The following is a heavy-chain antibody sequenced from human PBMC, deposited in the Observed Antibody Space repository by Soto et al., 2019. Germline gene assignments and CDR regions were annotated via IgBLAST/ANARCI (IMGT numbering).Heavy chain of an antibody. V-gene: IGHV4-59*01. CDR3: ARGRVAGTH. CDR2: IYYSGST. J-gene: IGHJ4*02. CDR1: GGSISSYY. Sequence: QVQLQESGPGLVKPSETLSLTCTVSGGSISSYYWSWIRQPPGKGLEWIGYIYYSGSTNYNPSLKSRVTISVDTSKNQFSLKLSSVTAADTAVYYCARGRVAGTHWGQGTLVTVSS. D-gene: IGHD6-19*01.